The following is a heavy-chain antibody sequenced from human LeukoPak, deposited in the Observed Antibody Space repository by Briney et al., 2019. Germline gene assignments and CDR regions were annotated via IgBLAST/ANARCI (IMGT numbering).Heavy chain of an antibody. CDR1: GFTFSDYY. V-gene: IGHV3-66*02. J-gene: IGHJ4*02. Sequence: AGGSLRLSCAASGFTFSDYYMSWIRQAPGKGLEWVSVIYSGGSTYYADSVKGRFTISRDNSKNTLYLQMNSLRAEDTGVYYCARDFRGTLGYCGQGTLVTVSS. D-gene: IGHD1-26*01. CDR3: ARDFRGTLGY. CDR2: IYSGGST.